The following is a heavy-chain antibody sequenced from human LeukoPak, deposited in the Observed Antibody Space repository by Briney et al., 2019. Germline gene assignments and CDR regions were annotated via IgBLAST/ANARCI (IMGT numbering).Heavy chain of an antibody. D-gene: IGHD3-22*01. J-gene: IGHJ5*02. CDR2: ISGSGGST. CDR3: AKAPNYYDSSGHPNWFDP. Sequence: GGSLRLSCAASGFTFSSYAMSWVRQAPGKGLEWVSAISGSGGSTYYADSVKGRFTISRDNSKNTLYLQMNSLRAEDTAVYYCAKAPNYYDSSGHPNWFDPWGQGTLVTVSS. V-gene: IGHV3-23*01. CDR1: GFTFSSYA.